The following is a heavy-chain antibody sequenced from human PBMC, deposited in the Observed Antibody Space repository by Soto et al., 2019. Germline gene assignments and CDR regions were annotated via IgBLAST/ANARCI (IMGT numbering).Heavy chain of an antibody. V-gene: IGHV4-4*07. CDR3: SREGDDRHFFFDS. D-gene: IGHD3-3*02. CDR2: IYTGGNT. J-gene: IGHJ4*02. Sequence: SETLSLTCNVSGRSMISYYWSWIRQPAGKGLEWIGRIYTGGNTNYNPSLKSRVTMSVDTSKSQFSLSLTSVTAADTAVYYCSREGDDRHFFFDSWGQGTLVTVS. CDR1: GRSMISYY.